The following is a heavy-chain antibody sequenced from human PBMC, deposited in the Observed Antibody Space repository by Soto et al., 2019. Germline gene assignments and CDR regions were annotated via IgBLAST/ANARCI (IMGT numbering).Heavy chain of an antibody. V-gene: IGHV4-59*01. D-gene: IGHD3-9*01. CDR3: ARVGTGPYYDILTGRPLNWFDP. Sequence: SETLSLTCTVSGGSISSYYWSWIRQPPGKGLEWIGYIYYSGSTNYNPSLKSRVTISVDTSKNQFSLKLSSVTAADTAVYYCARVGTGPYYDILTGRPLNWFDPWGQGTLVTVSS. CDR1: GGSISSYY. CDR2: IYYSGST. J-gene: IGHJ5*02.